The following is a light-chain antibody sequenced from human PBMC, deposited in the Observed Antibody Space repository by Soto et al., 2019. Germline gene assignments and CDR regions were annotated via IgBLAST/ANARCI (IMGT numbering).Light chain of an antibody. CDR1: QTITT. CDR3: QQYGNLPLT. Sequence: EIVLTQSPGTLSLSPGERATLSCRASQTITTLAWYQRKPGQAPRLIIYRVSSRATGVPDRFSGSGSGTDYTLTISRLEPEDVAVYYCQQYGNLPLTFGGGTKVEIK. V-gene: IGKV3-20*01. CDR2: RVS. J-gene: IGKJ4*01.